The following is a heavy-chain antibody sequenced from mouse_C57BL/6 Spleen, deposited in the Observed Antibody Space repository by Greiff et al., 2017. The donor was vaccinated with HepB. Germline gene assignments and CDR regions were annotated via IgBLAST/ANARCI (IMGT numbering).Heavy chain of an antibody. D-gene: IGHD2-5*01. CDR1: GFNIKDYY. CDR3: ARPYSNPYYYAMDY. V-gene: IGHV14-2*01. J-gene: IGHJ4*01. Sequence: VQLQQSGAELVKPGASVKLSCTASGFNIKDYYMHWVKQRTEQGLEWIGRIDPEDGETKYAPKFQGKATITADTSSNTADLQLSSLTAEDPAVYYCARPYSNPYYYAMDYWGQGTAVTVSA. CDR2: IDPEDGET.